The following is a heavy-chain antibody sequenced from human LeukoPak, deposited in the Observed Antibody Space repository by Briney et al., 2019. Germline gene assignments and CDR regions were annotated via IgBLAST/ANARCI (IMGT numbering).Heavy chain of an antibody. Sequence: GGSLRLSCTASGLRFSDDWMNWVRRAPGKGLEWVGRILSNAAGATTDYTAPVKGRFTISRDDSKNILYLEMSSLTTEDTAVYYCGDFYNSGSYYPWGQGTLVTVSS. CDR1: GLRFSDDW. V-gene: IGHV3-15*07. CDR2: ILSNAAGATT. D-gene: IGHD3-10*01. CDR3: GDFYNSGSYYP. J-gene: IGHJ5*02.